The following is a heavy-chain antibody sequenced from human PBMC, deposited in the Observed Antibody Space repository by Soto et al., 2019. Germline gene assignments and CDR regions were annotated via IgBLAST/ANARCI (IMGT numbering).Heavy chain of an antibody. D-gene: IGHD1-26*01. Sequence: SETLSLTCAVYGGSLSGYYWSWIRQPPGKALEWIGEFNHSGDTNYNPSLKSRVTISADTSKNQVFLNLSSVTAADTAMYYCARHHVRGRAIAGAAEFWGQGTLVTVSS. CDR3: ARHHVRGRAIAGAAEF. J-gene: IGHJ4*02. V-gene: IGHV4-34*01. CDR2: FNHSGDT. CDR1: GGSLSGYY.